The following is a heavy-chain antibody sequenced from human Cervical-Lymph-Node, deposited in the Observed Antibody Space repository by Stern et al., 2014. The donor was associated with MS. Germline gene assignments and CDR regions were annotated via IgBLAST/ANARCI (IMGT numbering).Heavy chain of an antibody. CDR3: ARDGVGNDDAFDI. D-gene: IGHD1-26*01. Sequence: VQLVQSGAEVEKPGASVKVSCKASGYTFTSYGISWVRQAPGQGLEWVWWISAYNGNTRYAQKFRGRVTLTTDTSTSTAYMELRSLISDDTAVYYCARDGVGNDDAFDIWGQGTLVTVSS. J-gene: IGHJ3*02. CDR2: ISAYNGNT. CDR1: GYTFTSYG. V-gene: IGHV1-18*01.